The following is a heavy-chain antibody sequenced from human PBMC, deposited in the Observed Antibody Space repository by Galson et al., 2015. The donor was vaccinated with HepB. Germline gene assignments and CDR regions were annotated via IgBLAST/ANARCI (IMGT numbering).Heavy chain of an antibody. Sequence: SLRLSCAASGFTFGDYAMSWFRQAPGKGLEWVGFIRSKAYGGTTEYAASVKGRFIISRDDSKSIAYLQMNSLKTEDTAVYYCTRDIIVVPAAAGWFDPWGQGTLVTVSS. J-gene: IGHJ5*02. CDR1: GFTFGDYA. CDR3: TRDIIVVPAAAGWFDP. D-gene: IGHD2-2*01. V-gene: IGHV3-49*03. CDR2: IRSKAYGGTT.